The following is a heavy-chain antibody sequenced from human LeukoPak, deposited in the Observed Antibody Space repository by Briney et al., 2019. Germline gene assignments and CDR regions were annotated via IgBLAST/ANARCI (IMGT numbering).Heavy chain of an antibody. CDR1: GLTFSSYC. V-gene: IGHV3-30*02. D-gene: IGHD6-19*01. CDR3: AKAYSSGWYYLDY. CDR2: IRYDGSNK. Sequence: GGTLSLSCAASGLTFSSYCMHWVRQAPGKGLEWVAFIRYDGSNKYHTDSVKGRFTISRDNSKHTLYLQMNSLRDADTAVYYCAKAYSSGWYYLDYWGQGTLVTVSS. J-gene: IGHJ4*02.